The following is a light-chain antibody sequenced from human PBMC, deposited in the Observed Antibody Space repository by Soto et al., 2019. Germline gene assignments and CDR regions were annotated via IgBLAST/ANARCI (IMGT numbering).Light chain of an antibody. Sequence: QSVLTQPASVSGSPGQSITISCTGTSSDVGGYNYVSWYQQHPGKAPKLMIYEVSNRPSGVSNRFSGSKSGNTASLTISGLQAEDEAAYYCSSYTSSSTLVFGNGTKVT. CDR1: SSDVGGYNY. J-gene: IGLJ1*01. CDR2: EVS. CDR3: SSYTSSSTLV. V-gene: IGLV2-14*01.